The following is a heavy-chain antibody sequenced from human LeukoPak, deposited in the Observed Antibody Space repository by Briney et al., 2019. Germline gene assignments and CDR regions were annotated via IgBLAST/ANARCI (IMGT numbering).Heavy chain of an antibody. CDR1: GYSFTSYW. CDR2: IYPGDSDT. CDR3: ATTSSEYCGGDCSFDY. Sequence: GESLKISCKGSGYSFTSYWIGWVRQMPGKGLEWMGIIYPGDSDTRYSPSFQGQVTISADKSISTAYLQWSSLKASDTAMYYCATTSSEYCGGDCSFDYWGQGTLVTVSS. J-gene: IGHJ4*02. V-gene: IGHV5-51*01. D-gene: IGHD2-21*01.